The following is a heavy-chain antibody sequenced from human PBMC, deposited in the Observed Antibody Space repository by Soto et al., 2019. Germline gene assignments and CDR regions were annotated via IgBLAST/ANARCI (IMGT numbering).Heavy chain of an antibody. V-gene: IGHV1-2*02. CDR3: ARKHSLDYIRWGLDP. CDR1: GYPFSDNQ. J-gene: IGHJ5*02. D-gene: IGHD4-4*01. Sequence: ASVRVSCKASGYPFSDNQIHWLRRAPGQGLEWMGRINPKSDDTNYAQKFQGRVTMTRDTSIDTAYLELTGLTSDDTATYYCARKHSLDYIRWGLDPWGQGTLVTVSS. CDR2: INPKSDDT.